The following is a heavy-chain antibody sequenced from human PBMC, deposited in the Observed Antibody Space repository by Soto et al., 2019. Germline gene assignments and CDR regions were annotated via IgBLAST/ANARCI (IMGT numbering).Heavy chain of an antibody. CDR1: GFTFSNYA. J-gene: IGHJ4*02. D-gene: IGHD6-13*01. CDR2: IRSDGRNK. Sequence: GGSLRLSCAASGFTFSNYAMHWVRQAPGKGLEWVTIIRSDGRNKYYADSVKGRFTISRDNSKNTLYLHMNSLRAEDTAVYYCARGDSSSWSVNYWGQGTLVTVSS. CDR3: ARGDSSSWSVNY. V-gene: IGHV3-30*02.